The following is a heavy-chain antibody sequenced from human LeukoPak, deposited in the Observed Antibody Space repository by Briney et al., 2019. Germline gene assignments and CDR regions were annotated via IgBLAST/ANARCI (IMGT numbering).Heavy chain of an antibody. J-gene: IGHJ6*04. CDR1: GGSISSATYY. CDR2: IYTSGST. Sequence: SQTLSLTCTVSGGSISSATYYWNWIRQPAGRGLEWIGRIYTSGSTNYNPSLKSRVTISVDTSKNQFSLKLTSVTAADTAVYYCARDGWGLGMDVWGKGTTVTISS. V-gene: IGHV4-61*02. CDR3: ARDGWGLGMDV. D-gene: IGHD3/OR15-3a*01.